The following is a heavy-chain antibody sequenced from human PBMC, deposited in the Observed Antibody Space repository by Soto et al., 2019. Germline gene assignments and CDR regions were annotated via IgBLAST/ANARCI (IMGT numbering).Heavy chain of an antibody. V-gene: IGHV3-48*01. CDR1: RFTFSDYS. J-gene: IGHJ4*02. CDR3: ARDGYYYDSSGYYYVFDY. CDR2: ISGGGETI. D-gene: IGHD3-22*01. Sequence: PGGSLRLSCAASRFTFSDYSMNWVRQAPGKGLEWVSYISGGGETIYYADSVRGRFTISRDNAKNSLFLQMNSLRAEDTAVYYCARDGYYYDSSGYYYVFDYWGQGTLVTVSS.